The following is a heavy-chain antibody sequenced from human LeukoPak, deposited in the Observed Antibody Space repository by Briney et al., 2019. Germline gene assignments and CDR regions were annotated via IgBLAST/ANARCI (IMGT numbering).Heavy chain of an antibody. CDR1: GYTLTELS. V-gene: IGHV1-8*01. Sequence: ASVKVSCKVSGYTLTELSMHWVRQAPGKGLEWMGWMSPSNGNTGYAQKFQGRGTMTRSTSITTAYMELSSLTFEDTAVYYCARGVDNGVDVWGHGTTVTVSS. J-gene: IGHJ6*02. CDR3: ARGVDNGVDV. CDR2: MSPSNGNT.